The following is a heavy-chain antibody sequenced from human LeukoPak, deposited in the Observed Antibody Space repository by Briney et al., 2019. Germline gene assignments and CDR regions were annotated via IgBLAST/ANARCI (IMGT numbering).Heavy chain of an antibody. J-gene: IGHJ4*02. V-gene: IGHV3-21*01. D-gene: IGHD3-10*01. CDR2: ISSSGSYI. CDR3: ARQPPTVRPFFDY. Sequence: GGPLRLSCAASGFTFSSYTMTWVRKAPGKGRQWVSSISSSGSYIYYADSVKGRFTISRDNAKNSLYRQMNSLRAEDTAMYFCARQPPTVRPFFDYWGQGSLVTVSS. CDR1: GFTFSSYT.